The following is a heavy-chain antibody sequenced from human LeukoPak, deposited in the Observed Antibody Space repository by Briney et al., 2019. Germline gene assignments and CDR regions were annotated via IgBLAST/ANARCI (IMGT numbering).Heavy chain of an antibody. CDR1: GGSLSGYY. CDR2: INHSGST. CDR3: ARVMTTEPQFDY. V-gene: IGHV4-34*01. J-gene: IGHJ4*02. D-gene: IGHD4-17*01. Sequence: SETLSLTCAVYGGSLSGYYWSWIRQPPGKGLEWIGEINHSGSTNYNPSLRSRVTISVDTSKNQFSLKLSSVTAADTAVYYCARVMTTEPQFDYWGQGTLVTVSS.